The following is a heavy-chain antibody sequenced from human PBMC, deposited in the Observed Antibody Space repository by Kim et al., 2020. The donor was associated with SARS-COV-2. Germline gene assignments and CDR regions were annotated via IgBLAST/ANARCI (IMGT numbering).Heavy chain of an antibody. J-gene: IGHJ4*02. Sequence: YADSVKGRFTISRDNSKNTLYLQMNSLRAEDTAVYYCAKDKYSSGWFPDYWGQGTLVTVSS. D-gene: IGHD6-19*01. CDR3: AKDKYSSGWFPDY. V-gene: IGHV3-30*02.